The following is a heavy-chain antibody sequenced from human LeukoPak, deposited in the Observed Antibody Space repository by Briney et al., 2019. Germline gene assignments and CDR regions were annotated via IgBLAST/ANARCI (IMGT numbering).Heavy chain of an antibody. J-gene: IGHJ5*02. V-gene: IGHV4-39*07. CDR1: GGSISSSSYY. Sequence: SETLSLTCTVSGGSISSSSYYWGWIRQPPGKGLEWIGSIYYSGSTYYNPSLKSRVTISVDTSKNQFSLKLSSVTAADTAAYYCARDLQLVNWFDPWGQGTLVTVSS. CDR3: ARDLQLVNWFDP. CDR2: IYYSGST. D-gene: IGHD1-1*01.